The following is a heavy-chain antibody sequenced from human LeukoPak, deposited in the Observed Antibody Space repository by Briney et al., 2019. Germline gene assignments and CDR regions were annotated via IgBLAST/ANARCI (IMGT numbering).Heavy chain of an antibody. D-gene: IGHD3-22*01. J-gene: IGHJ6*02. Sequence: SETLSLTCTVSGGSISSYYWSWIRQLPGKGPEWIGYIHYSGSTNYNPSLKSRVTMSLDTSQNQFSLEVSSVTAADTAVYYCARYYYDTSGYWSGLRYYGMDVWGQGTTVTVSS. V-gene: IGHV4-59*08. CDR1: GGSISSYY. CDR3: ARYYYDTSGYWSGLRYYGMDV. CDR2: IHYSGST.